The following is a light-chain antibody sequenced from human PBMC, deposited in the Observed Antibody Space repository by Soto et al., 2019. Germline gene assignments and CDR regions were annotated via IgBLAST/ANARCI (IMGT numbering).Light chain of an antibody. CDR3: QQRYIWPPIS. CDR2: DAS. V-gene: IGKV3-11*01. Sequence: EIVLTQFPATLSLSPGERATLSCRASQSVNKYLAWYQQKPGQAPRLLVYDASNTATGVPARFSGSGSGTDFPLTISSLEPEDFAVYYCQQRYIWPPISFGQGTRLEIK. CDR1: QSVNKY. J-gene: IGKJ5*01.